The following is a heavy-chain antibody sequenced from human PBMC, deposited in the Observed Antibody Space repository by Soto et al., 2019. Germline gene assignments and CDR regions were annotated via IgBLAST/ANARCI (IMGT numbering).Heavy chain of an antibody. V-gene: IGHV4-59*01. CDR1: GGSISSYY. J-gene: IGHJ4*02. D-gene: IGHD3-3*01. CDR2: IYYSGST. CDR3: ARDSLITIFGVGSTGFDY. Sequence: SETLSLTCTVSGGSISSYYWSWIRQPPGKGLEWIGYIYYSGSTNYNPSLKSRVTISVDTSKNQFSLKLSSVTAADTAVYYCARDSLITIFGVGSTGFDYWGQGTLVTVS.